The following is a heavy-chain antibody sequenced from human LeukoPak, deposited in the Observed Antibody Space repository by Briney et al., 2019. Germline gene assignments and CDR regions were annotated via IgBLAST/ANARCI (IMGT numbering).Heavy chain of an antibody. CDR3: ARLGYCSGGSCYYPRD. J-gene: IGHJ4*02. CDR1: GGSISSYY. V-gene: IGHV4-59*08. Sequence: TPSETLSLTCTVSGGSISSYYWSWIRQPPGKGLEWIGYIYYSGSTNYNPSLKSRVTISVDTSKNQFSLKLSSVTAADTAVYYCARLGYCSGGSCYYPRDWGQGTLVTASS. D-gene: IGHD2-15*01. CDR2: IYYSGST.